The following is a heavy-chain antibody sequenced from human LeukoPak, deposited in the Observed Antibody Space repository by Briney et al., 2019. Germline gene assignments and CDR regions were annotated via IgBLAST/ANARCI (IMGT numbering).Heavy chain of an antibody. CDR2: INSDGSST. CDR3: ATKYYYDSSGYYKYYFDY. Sequence: GGSLRLSCAASGFTFSSYWMHWVRQAPGKGLVWVSRINSDGSSTSYADSVKGRFTISRDNAKNTLYLQMNSLRAEDTAVYYCATKYYYDSSGYYKYYFDYWGQGTLVTVSS. V-gene: IGHV3-74*01. J-gene: IGHJ4*02. D-gene: IGHD3-22*01. CDR1: GFTFSSYW.